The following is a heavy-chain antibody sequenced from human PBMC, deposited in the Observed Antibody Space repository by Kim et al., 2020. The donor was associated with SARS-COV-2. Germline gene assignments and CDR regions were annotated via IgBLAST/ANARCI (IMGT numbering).Heavy chain of an antibody. V-gene: IGHV4-4*07. Sequence: SETLSLTCTVSGGSISSYYWSWIRQPAGKGLEWIGRIYTSGSTNYNPSLKSRVTMSVDTSKNQFSLKLSSVTAADTAVYYCARARFGGEYQLLYDWFDPWGQGTLVTVSS. CDR1: GGSISSYY. D-gene: IGHD2-2*02. CDR3: ARARFGGEYQLLYDWFDP. CDR2: IYTSGST. J-gene: IGHJ5*02.